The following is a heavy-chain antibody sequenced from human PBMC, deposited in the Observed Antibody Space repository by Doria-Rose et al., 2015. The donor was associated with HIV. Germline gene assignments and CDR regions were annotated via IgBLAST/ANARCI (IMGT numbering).Heavy chain of an antibody. J-gene: IGHJ3*02. V-gene: IGHV3-9*01. D-gene: IGHD5-12*01. CDR2: ISWNSGII. CDR1: GFTFDAYA. Sequence: RLSCAASGFTFDAYAMHWVRQAPGKGLEWVSGISWNSGIIGYADSVKGRLTISRDNAKNSLYLHLNRLRADDTAVYYCAKDSGSDQGRDGAFNIWGQGTTVAVAS. CDR3: AKDSGSDQGRDGAFNI.